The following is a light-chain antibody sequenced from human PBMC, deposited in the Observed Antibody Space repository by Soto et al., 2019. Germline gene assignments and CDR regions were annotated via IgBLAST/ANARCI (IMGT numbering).Light chain of an antibody. Sequence: ETVMTQSPATLSVPPGGGAFLSSRASQRVGGLVAWYQLRPGQAPRVLIYGASTRASGIPSRFSGSGSGTEFTLTIGSLQSEDSAVYYCQQYKDWPKTFGQGTRVEIK. CDR1: QRVGGL. CDR3: QQYKDWPKT. CDR2: GAS. V-gene: IGKV3-15*01. J-gene: IGKJ1*01.